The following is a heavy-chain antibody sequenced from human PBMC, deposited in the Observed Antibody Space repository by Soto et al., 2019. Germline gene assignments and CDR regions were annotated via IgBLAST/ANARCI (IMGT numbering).Heavy chain of an antibody. CDR3: AKEGSRDYVWGSYRGLGY. CDR2: SSNSGTFS. D-gene: IGHD3-16*02. V-gene: IGHV3-11*06. Sequence: KPGGSLRLSCEGSGFTFSDYYISWIRQAPGKGLEWISYSSNSGTFSRYADSVKGRFSISRDNTKNLLYLQMNSLRAEDTAVYYCAKEGSRDYVWGSYRGLGYWGQGTLVTVSS. CDR1: GFTFSDYY. J-gene: IGHJ4*02.